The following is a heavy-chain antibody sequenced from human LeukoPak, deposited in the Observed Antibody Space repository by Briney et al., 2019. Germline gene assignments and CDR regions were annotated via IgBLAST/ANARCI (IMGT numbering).Heavy chain of an antibody. Sequence: GASVKVSCKASGYTFTSYGISWVRQAPGQGLGWMGWISAYNGNTNYAQKFQGRVTMTRDTSTSTVYMELSSLRSEDTAVYYCARDGYGGNLYYWGQGTLVTVSS. CDR3: ARDGYGGNLYY. V-gene: IGHV1-18*01. CDR2: ISAYNGNT. J-gene: IGHJ4*02. CDR1: GYTFTSYG. D-gene: IGHD4-23*01.